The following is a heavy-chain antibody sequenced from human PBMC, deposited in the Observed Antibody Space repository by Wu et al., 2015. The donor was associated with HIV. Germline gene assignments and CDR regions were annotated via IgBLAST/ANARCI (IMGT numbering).Heavy chain of an antibody. CDR3: AREPLAAAGDYWYFDL. Sequence: QVQLVQSGTEVKKPGASVKVSCKASGYTFTRYVMSWLRQAPGQGLEWMGWINPYNGDTNYAQKFQGRVTMTTATSTSTAYMELRSLRSDDTAVYYCAREPLAAAGDYWYFDLWGRAPWSLSPQ. D-gene: IGHD6-13*01. V-gene: IGHV1-18*01. CDR1: GYTFTRYV. CDR2: INPYNGDT. J-gene: IGHJ2*01.